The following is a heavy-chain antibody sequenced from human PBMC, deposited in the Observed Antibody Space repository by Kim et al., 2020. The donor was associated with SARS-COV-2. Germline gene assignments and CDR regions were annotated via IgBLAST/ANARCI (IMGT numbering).Heavy chain of an antibody. J-gene: IGHJ4*02. V-gene: IGHV3-9*01. D-gene: IGHD1-1*01. CDR1: GFTFDDYA. CDR2: ISWNSGSI. Sequence: GGSLRLSCAASGFTFDDYAMHWVRQAPGKGLEWVSGISWNSGSIGYADSVKGRFTISRDNAKNSLYLHVNSLRAEDTAFYYCASGELEHIDYWGQGTLV. CDR3: ASGELEHIDY.